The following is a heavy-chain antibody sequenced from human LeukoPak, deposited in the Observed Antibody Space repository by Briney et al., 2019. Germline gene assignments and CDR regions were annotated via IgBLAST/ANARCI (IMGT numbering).Heavy chain of an antibody. Sequence: ASVKVSCKVSGYTLTELSMHWVRQGPGQGLEWMGYIGPHSTFTSSPQEFQGRVTMTRDASMSTAYMELTRLTSDDTAVYYCVREGEGPLSKDFDYWGQGTLVTVSS. CDR1: GYTLTELS. V-gene: IGHV1-2*02. CDR2: IGPHSTFT. CDR3: VREGEGPLSKDFDY. J-gene: IGHJ4*02. D-gene: IGHD2/OR15-2a*01.